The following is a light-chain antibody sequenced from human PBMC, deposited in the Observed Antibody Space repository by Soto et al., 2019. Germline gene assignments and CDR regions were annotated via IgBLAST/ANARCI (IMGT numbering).Light chain of an antibody. CDR2: DVS. J-gene: IGKJ5*01. CDR1: QSVSSSY. CDR3: QHYGRSPP. V-gene: IGKV3-20*01. Sequence: EVVLTQSAGTLSLSPGETATLSCRASQSVSSSYLAWYQQKPGQAPSLLIYDVSSRATGIPDRFSGSGSATDFTLTISRLEPEDFAVYYCQHYGRSPPFGQGRRLEIK.